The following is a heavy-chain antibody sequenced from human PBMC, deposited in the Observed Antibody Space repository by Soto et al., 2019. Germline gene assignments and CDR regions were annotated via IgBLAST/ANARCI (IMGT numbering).Heavy chain of an antibody. D-gene: IGHD2-2*01. CDR3: AREDCGSTSCLNWFDS. Sequence: PGGSLRLSCAASGLSFSSYSMNWARQAPGKGLERVSYISSSSSTIYYADSVKGRFNISRDNAKNSLYLQMNSMRAEDTAVYYCAREDCGSTSCLNWFDSWGQGTLVTVSS. CDR1: GLSFSSYS. V-gene: IGHV3-48*01. J-gene: IGHJ5*01. CDR2: ISSSSSTI.